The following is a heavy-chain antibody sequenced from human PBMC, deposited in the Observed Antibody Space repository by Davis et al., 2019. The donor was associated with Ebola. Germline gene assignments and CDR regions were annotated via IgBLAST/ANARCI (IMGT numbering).Heavy chain of an antibody. CDR1: GFTFSSYG. J-gene: IGHJ4*02. V-gene: IGHV3-33*01. D-gene: IGHD1-26*01. CDR3: ARDRRVGATTLDY. CDR2: IWYDGSNK. Sequence: PGGSLRLSCAASGFTFSSYGMHWVRQAPGKGLEWVAVIWYDGSNKYYADSVKGRFTISRDNSKNTLYLQMNSLRAEDTAVYYCARDRRVGATTLDYWGQGTLVTVSS.